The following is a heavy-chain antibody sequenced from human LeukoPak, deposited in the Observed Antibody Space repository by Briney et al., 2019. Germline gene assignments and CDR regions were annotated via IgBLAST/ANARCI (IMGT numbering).Heavy chain of an antibody. CDR1: GFTFSNYS. CDR3: ARDGSYYDILTGYYDY. CDR2: ISSSSIYI. J-gene: IGHJ4*02. D-gene: IGHD3-9*01. Sequence: GGSLRLSCAASGFTFSNYSMNWVRQAPGKGLEWVSCISSSSIYIYYADSLKGRFTISRDNAKNSLSLQMNSLRAEDTAVYYCARDGSYYDILTGYYDYWGQGTLVTVSS. V-gene: IGHV3-21*01.